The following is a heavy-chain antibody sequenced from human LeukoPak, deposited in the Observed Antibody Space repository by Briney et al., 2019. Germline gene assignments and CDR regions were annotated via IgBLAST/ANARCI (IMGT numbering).Heavy chain of an antibody. CDR3: ARPLGSKNAFDI. Sequence: SETLSLTCTVSGGSISTHYWIWIRQSPGKGLEWIGNIYYSGSTNYNPSLKSRVSISVDTSKNQFSLKLNSVTAADTAVYYCARPLGSKNAFDIWGQGTMVTVSS. CDR2: IYYSGST. CDR1: GGSISTHY. V-gene: IGHV4-59*08. J-gene: IGHJ3*02. D-gene: IGHD1-1*01.